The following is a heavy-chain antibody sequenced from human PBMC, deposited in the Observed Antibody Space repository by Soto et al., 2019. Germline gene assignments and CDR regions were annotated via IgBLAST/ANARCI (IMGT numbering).Heavy chain of an antibody. D-gene: IGHD2-2*01. J-gene: IGHJ6*03. V-gene: IGHV3-48*01. CDR2: ISSSSSTI. CDR1: GFTFSSYS. Sequence: GGSLRLSCAASGFTFSSYSMNWVRQAPGKGLEWVSYISSSSSTIYYADSVKGRFTISRDNAKNSLYLQMNSLRAEDTAVYYCASQYCSSTSCPSKGPYYYYYMDVWGKGTTVTVSS. CDR3: ASQYCSSTSCPSKGPYYYYYMDV.